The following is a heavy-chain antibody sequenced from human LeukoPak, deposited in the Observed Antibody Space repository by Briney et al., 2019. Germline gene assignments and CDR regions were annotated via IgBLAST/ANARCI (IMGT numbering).Heavy chain of an antibody. D-gene: IGHD1-26*01. J-gene: IGHJ5*02. Sequence: SETLSLTCAVYGGSFSGYYWNWIRQPPGKGLEWIGEINHSGSTNYIPSLRSRVTISVDTSKNQFSLKLSSVTAADTAVYYCARGSKMLGYNWFDPWGQGTLVTVSS. CDR1: GGSFSGYY. V-gene: IGHV4-34*01. CDR2: INHSGST. CDR3: ARGSKMLGYNWFDP.